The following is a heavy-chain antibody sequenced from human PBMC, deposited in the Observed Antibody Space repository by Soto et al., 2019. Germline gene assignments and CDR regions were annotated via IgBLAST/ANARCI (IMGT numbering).Heavy chain of an antibody. CDR2: IIPLFGTA. D-gene: IGHD3-22*01. CDR3: AIPDSSGYLPFDY. CDR1: GGTFSSYA. Sequence: QVRLVQAGAEVKKPGSSVKVSCKASGGTFSSYAISWVRQVPGQGLEWMGGIIPLFGTANYAQKFQGRVTITADESTSTAYMELSSLRYEDTAVYYCAIPDSSGYLPFDYWGQGTLVTVSS. J-gene: IGHJ4*02. V-gene: IGHV1-69*01.